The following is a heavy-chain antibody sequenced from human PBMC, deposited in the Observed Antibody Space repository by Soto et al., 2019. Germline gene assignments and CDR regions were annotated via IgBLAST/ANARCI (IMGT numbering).Heavy chain of an antibody. D-gene: IGHD3-16*02. CDR1: GYTFTSYG. CDR3: ARDVIPPKDRPKTYYYYMDV. CDR2: ISAYNGIT. V-gene: IGHV1-18*01. J-gene: IGHJ6*03. Sequence: ASVKVSCKASGYTFTSYGISWVRQAPGQGLEWMGWISAYNGITNYAQKLQGRVTMTTDTSTSTAYMELRSLRSDDTAVYYCARDVIPPKDRPKTYYYYMDVWGKGTTVTVSS.